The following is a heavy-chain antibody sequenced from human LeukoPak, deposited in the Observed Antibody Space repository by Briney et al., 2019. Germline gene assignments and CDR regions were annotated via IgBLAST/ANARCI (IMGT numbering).Heavy chain of an antibody. V-gene: IGHV1-2*02. Sequence: ASVKVSCKASGYTFTGYYMHWVRQAPGQGLEWMGWINPNSGGTNYAQKFQGRVTMTRDTSISTAYMELSRLRSDDTAVYYCARGPEGYSGYDWDGDYWGQGTLVTVSS. CDR2: INPNSGGT. CDR1: GYTFTGYY. CDR3: ARGPEGYSGYDWDGDY. D-gene: IGHD5-12*01. J-gene: IGHJ4*02.